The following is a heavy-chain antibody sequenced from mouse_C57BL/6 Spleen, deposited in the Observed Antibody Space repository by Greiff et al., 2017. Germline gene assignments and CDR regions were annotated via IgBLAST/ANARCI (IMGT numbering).Heavy chain of an antibody. V-gene: IGHV2-5*01. CDR3: ATYSNYGWYVDV. Sequence: VHLVESGPGLVQPSQSLSITCTVSGFSLTSYGVHWVRQSPGKGLEWLGVIWRGGSTDYNAAFMSRLSITKDNSKSQVFFKMNSLQADDTAIYYCATYSNYGWYVDVWGTGTTVTVSS. CDR2: IWRGGST. CDR1: GFSLTSYG. J-gene: IGHJ1*03. D-gene: IGHD2-5*01.